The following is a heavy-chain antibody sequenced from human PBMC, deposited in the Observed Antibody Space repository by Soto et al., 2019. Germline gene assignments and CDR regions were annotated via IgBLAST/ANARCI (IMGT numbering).Heavy chain of an antibody. Sequence: PSETLSLTCTVSGGSISSYYWSWIRQPPGKGLEWIGYIYYSGSTNYNPSLKSRVTISVDTSKNQFSLKLSSVTAADTAVYYCARVTDTAMVPLFYFDYWGQGTLVTVSS. V-gene: IGHV4-59*01. CDR1: GGSISSYY. CDR3: ARVTDTAMVPLFYFDY. CDR2: IYYSGST. D-gene: IGHD5-18*01. J-gene: IGHJ4*02.